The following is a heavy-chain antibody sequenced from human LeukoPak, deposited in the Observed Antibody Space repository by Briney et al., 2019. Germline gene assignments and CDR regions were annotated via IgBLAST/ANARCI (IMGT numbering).Heavy chain of an antibody. CDR2: IIPILDIA. CDR1: GGTFSSYA. CDR3: ARDGKQQLAS. D-gene: IGHD6-13*01. V-gene: IGHV1-69*04. Sequence: GASVKVSCKASGGTFSSYAISWVRQAPGQGLEWMGRIIPILDIANYARKFQGRVTITADKSTSTANMELNSLRSEDTAVYYCARDGKQQLASWGQGTLVTVSS. J-gene: IGHJ5*02.